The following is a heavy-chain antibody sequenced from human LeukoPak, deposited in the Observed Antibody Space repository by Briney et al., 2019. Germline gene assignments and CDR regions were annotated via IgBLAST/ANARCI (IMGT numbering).Heavy chain of an antibody. D-gene: IGHD2-2*01. CDR3: ATEDCSSNSCYDY. Sequence: GGSLRLSCAASGFTFSSYSMNWVRQAPGKGLEWVSSISSSSSYIYYADSVKGRFTISRDNAKNSLYLQMNSLRAEDTAVYYCATEDCSSNSCYDYWAQGPLVTVSS. J-gene: IGHJ4*02. V-gene: IGHV3-21*01. CDR1: GFTFSSYS. CDR2: ISSSSSYI.